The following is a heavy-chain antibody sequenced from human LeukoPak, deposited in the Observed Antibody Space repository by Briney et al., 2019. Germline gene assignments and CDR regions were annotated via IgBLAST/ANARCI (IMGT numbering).Heavy chain of an antibody. D-gene: IGHD5-24*01. CDR3: SRGMDGYNIDF. CDR2: INTDGTRT. J-gene: IGHJ4*02. CDR1: GLSLGNYW. Sequence: GGSLRLSCVGSGLSLGNYWMHWVRQVPGKGLVWISCINTDGTRTTYADSVKGRFTISRDNAKNTLYLQVDGPRDEDTAVYFCSRGMDGYNIDFWGQGTLVTVSS. V-gene: IGHV3-74*03.